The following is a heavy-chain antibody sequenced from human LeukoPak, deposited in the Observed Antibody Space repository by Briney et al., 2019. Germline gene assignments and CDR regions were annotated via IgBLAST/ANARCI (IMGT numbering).Heavy chain of an antibody. CDR1: GGSISSSSYY. D-gene: IGHD1-26*01. CDR2: IYYSGST. V-gene: IGHV4-39*07. CDR3: AREHQYEGGSYFDY. Sequence: SETLSLTCTVSGGSISSSSYYWGWIRQPPGKGLEWIGSIYYSGSTYYNPSLKSRVTISVDTSKNQFSLKLSSVTAADTAVYYCAREHQYEGGSYFDYWGQGTLVTVSS. J-gene: IGHJ4*02.